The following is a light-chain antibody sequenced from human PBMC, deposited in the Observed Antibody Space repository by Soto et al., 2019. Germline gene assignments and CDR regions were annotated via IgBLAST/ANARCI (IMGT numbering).Light chain of an antibody. V-gene: IGLV2-8*01. J-gene: IGLJ1*01. CDR1: SSDVGGYNF. Sequence: QSALTQPPSVSGSPGQSVTISCSGTSSDVGGYNFVTWFQQHPGKAPKVMIYEVSKRPSGVPDRFSGSKSGNTASLTVSGLQAEDEADYYCTSHAGTSSVFGPGTKLTVL. CDR3: TSHAGTSSV. CDR2: EVS.